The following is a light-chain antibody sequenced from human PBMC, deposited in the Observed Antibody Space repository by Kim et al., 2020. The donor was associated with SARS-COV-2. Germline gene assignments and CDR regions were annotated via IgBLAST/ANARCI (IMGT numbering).Light chain of an antibody. V-gene: IGKV3-15*01. CDR3: QQYNNWPLPCT. Sequence: SPGETAPLSCRASQSFGTNLAWYQQKPGQAPRLLLYGTSIRATGIPARFSGSGSGTEFTLTISSLQSEDFAVYYCQQYNNWPLPCTFGQGTKLEI. CDR2: GTS. CDR1: QSFGTN. J-gene: IGKJ2*02.